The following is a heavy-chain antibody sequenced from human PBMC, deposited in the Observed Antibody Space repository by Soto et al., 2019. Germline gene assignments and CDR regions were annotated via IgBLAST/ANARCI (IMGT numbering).Heavy chain of an antibody. CDR3: ASPDIWCSGGSCFDAFDI. CDR1: GGSISSSSYY. Sequence: QLQLQESGPGLVKPSETLSLTCTVSGGSISSSSYYWGWIRQPPGKGLEWIGSIYYSGSTYYNPSLESRVTISVDTSKNQFSLKLSSVTAADTAVYYCASPDIWCSGGSCFDAFDIWGQGTMVTVSS. J-gene: IGHJ3*02. D-gene: IGHD2-15*01. CDR2: IYYSGST. V-gene: IGHV4-39*01.